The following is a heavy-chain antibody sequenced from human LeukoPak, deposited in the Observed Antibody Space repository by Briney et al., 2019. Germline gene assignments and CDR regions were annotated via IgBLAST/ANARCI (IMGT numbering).Heavy chain of an antibody. CDR1: GVSISSSNSY. CDR2: IYYSGNT. D-gene: IGHD3-22*01. Sequence: SETLSLTCTVSGVSISSSNSYWGWIRQPPGKGLEWIGSIYYSGNTYYNASLKSQVSISIDTSKNQFSLKLSSVTAAGTAVYYCARYGYYYDSSGYYYTGLIDYWGQGTLVTVSS. V-gene: IGHV4-39*07. J-gene: IGHJ4*02. CDR3: ARYGYYYDSSGYYYTGLIDY.